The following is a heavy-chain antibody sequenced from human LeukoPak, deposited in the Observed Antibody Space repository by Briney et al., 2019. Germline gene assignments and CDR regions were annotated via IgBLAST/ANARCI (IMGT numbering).Heavy chain of an antibody. Sequence: RASVKVSCKASGYTFTSYGISWVRQAPGQGLEWMGWISAYNGNTNYAQKLQGRVTTTTDTSTSTAYMELRSLRSDDTAVYYCARVVYGGLGDYDYFDYWGQGTLVTVSS. J-gene: IGHJ4*02. CDR2: ISAYNGNT. CDR3: ARVVYGGLGDYDYFDY. CDR1: GYTFTSYG. D-gene: IGHD4-17*01. V-gene: IGHV1-18*01.